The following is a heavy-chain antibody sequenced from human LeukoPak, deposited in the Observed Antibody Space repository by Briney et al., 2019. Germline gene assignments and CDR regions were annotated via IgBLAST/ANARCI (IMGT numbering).Heavy chain of an antibody. V-gene: IGHV4-31*03. CDR1: ADSLTSGGHY. J-gene: IGHJ4*02. Sequence: SQTLSLTCTVPADSLTSGGHYWAWIRQFPGKGLESIAFIHHSGRSRHNPSLKDRFAISVDTSRKQFALKLSSATAADTAMYYCARGGNRLGGFYFDYWGQGIQVIVSS. CDR3: ARGGNRLGGFYFDY. CDR2: IHHSGRS.